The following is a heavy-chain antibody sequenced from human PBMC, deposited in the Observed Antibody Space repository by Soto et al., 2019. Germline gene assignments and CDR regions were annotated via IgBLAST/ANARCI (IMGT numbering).Heavy chain of an antibody. CDR1: GYTFTSYA. D-gene: IGHD3-10*01. CDR2: IVAGSGNT. J-gene: IGHJ4*02. V-gene: IGHV1-58*01. CDR3: AADRPPGY. Sequence: GASVKVSCKASGYTFTSYAVQWVRQARGQSLEWIGWIVAGSGNTKYAQKFQERVTITRDMSTSTAYMELSSLRSEDTAVYYCAADRPPGYWGQGTLVTVSS.